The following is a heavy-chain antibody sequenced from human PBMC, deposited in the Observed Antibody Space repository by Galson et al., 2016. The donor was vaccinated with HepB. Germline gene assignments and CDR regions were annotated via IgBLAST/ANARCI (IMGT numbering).Heavy chain of an antibody. CDR3: ARDRAMYNWNKAYYYYGMDV. D-gene: IGHD1-1*01. J-gene: IGHJ6*02. CDR1: AFTFGSAW. Sequence: SLRLSCAASAFTFGSAWMSWVRQAPGKGLEWVSAISGSGTNTYYADSVKGRFTISRDPSNTVYLQMNSLRAEDTALYYCARDRAMYNWNKAYYYYGMDVWGQGTLVTVS. CDR2: ISGSGTNT. V-gene: IGHV3-23*01.